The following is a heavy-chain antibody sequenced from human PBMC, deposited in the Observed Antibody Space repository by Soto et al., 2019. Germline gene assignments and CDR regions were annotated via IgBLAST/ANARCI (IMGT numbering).Heavy chain of an antibody. D-gene: IGHD2-2*01. V-gene: IGHV1-69*02. CDR3: ARGGAVVVPGAVDRHNWFAP. CDR1: GGTFSSYS. J-gene: IGHJ5*02. Sequence: QVQLVQSGAEVKKPGSSVKVSCEASGGTFSSYSFSWVRQAPGQGLEWMGRVIPILGMANYAQKFQGRVTITSDKSTSTVYVEMSSLRSEDTAVYYCARGGAVVVPGAVDRHNWFAPWGQGTLVTVSS. CDR2: VIPILGMA.